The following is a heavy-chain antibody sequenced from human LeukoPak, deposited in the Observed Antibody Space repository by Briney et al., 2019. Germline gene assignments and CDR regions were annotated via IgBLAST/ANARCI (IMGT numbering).Heavy chain of an antibody. V-gene: IGHV4-4*02. D-gene: IGHD4-17*01. J-gene: IGHJ6*02. Sequence: SETLSLTCTVSGGSISSSNWWSWVRQPPGKGLEWIGEIYHSGSTNYNPSLKSRVTISVDKSKNQFSLKLSSVTAADTAVYYCARLDGDETYYYYYGMDVWGQGTTVTVSS. CDR1: GGSISSSNW. CDR3: ARLDGDETYYYYYGMDV. CDR2: IYHSGST.